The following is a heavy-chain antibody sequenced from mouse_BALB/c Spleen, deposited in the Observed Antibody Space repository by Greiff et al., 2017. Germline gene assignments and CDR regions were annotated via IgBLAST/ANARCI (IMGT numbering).Heavy chain of an antibody. Sequence: EVKLMESGAELVKPGASVKLSCTASGFNIKDTYMHWVKQRPEQGLEWIGWIDTANGNTKYDPKFQGKATITADTSSNTAYLQLSSLTSEDTAVYYCARERSYDWYLDVWGAGTTVTVSS. J-gene: IGHJ1*01. CDR1: GFNIKDTY. CDR2: IDTANGNT. D-gene: IGHD1-1*01. CDR3: ARERSYDWYLDV. V-gene: IGHV14-3*02.